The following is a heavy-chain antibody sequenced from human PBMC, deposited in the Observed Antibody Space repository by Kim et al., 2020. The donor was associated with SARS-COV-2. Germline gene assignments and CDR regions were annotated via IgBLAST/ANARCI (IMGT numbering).Heavy chain of an antibody. CDR2: INHSGST. CDR3: ARAHPRYYDSSGSFDY. V-gene: IGHV4-34*01. CDR1: GGSFSGYY. D-gene: IGHD3-22*01. Sequence: SETLSLTCAVYGGSFSGYYWSWIRQPPGKGLEWIGEINHSGSTNYNPSLKSRVTISVDTSKNQFSLKLSSVTAADTAVYYCARAHPRYYDSSGSFDYWG. J-gene: IGHJ4*01.